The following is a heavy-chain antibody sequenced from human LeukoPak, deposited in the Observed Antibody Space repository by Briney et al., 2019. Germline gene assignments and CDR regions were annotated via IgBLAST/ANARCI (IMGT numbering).Heavy chain of an antibody. V-gene: IGHV1-69*05. CDR3: ARGLNDYGDYWSDY. D-gene: IGHD4-17*01. Sequence: GASVKVSCKASGYTFTSYDINWVRQAPGQGLEWMGGIIPIFGTANYAQKFQGRVTITTDESTSTAYMELSSLRSEDTAVYYCARGLNDYGDYWSDYWGQGTLVTVSS. CDR2: IIPIFGTA. CDR1: GYTFTSYD. J-gene: IGHJ4*02.